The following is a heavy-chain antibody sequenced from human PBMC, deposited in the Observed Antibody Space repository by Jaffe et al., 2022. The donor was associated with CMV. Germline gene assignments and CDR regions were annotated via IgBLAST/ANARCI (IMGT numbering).Heavy chain of an antibody. Sequence: EVQLVESGGGLVKPGGSLRLSCAASGFTFSSYSMNWVRQAPGKGLEWVSSISSSSSYIYYADSVKGRFTISRDNAKNSLYLQMNSLRAEDTAVYYCARGSSTTLGAFDIWGQGTMVTVSS. V-gene: IGHV3-21*01. J-gene: IGHJ3*02. CDR2: ISSSSSYI. CDR3: ARGSSTTLGAFDI. D-gene: IGHD2-2*01. CDR1: GFTFSSYS.